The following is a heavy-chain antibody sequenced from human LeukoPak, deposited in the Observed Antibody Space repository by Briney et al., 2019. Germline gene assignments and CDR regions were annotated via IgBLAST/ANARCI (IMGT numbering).Heavy chain of an antibody. CDR1: GYTLTELS. CDR2: FDPEDGET. D-gene: IGHD3-3*01. CDR3: ATVNGITIFGVVPYYFDY. Sequence: ASVKVSCKVSGYTLTELSMHWVRQAPGKGLEWMGGFDPEDGETIYAQKFQGRVTMTEDTSTDTAYTELSSLRSEDTAVYYCATVNGITIFGVVPYYFDYWGQGTLVTVSS. J-gene: IGHJ4*02. V-gene: IGHV1-24*01.